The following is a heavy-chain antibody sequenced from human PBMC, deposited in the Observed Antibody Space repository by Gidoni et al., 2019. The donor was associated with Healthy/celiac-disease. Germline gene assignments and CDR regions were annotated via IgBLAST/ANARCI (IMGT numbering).Heavy chain of an antibody. V-gene: IGHV3-15*01. J-gene: IGHJ4*02. CDR3: FLDIVVVPAPDY. CDR2: IKSKTDGGTT. D-gene: IGHD2-2*01. CDR1: GFTFSNAW. Sequence: EVQLVESGGGLVKPGGSLRLSCAASGFTFSNAWMSWVRQAPGKGLEWVGRIKSKTDGGTTDYAAPVKGRFTISRDDSKNTLYLQMNSLKTEDTAVYYCFLDIVVVPAPDYWGQGTLVTVSS.